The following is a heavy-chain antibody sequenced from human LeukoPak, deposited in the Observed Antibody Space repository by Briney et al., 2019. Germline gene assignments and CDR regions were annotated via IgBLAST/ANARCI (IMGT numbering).Heavy chain of an antibody. J-gene: IGHJ4*02. D-gene: IGHD2-21*02. CDR2: IQEDGKKE. V-gene: IGHV3-7*01. CDR1: GFTFTKFW. CDR3: AKDIVGGGDDY. Sequence: GGSLRLSCAASGFTFTKFWMSWVRQAPGKGLEWVANIQEDGKKENYVDSVRGRFTISRDNAKNSIYLQMNSLRVEDTAAYYCAKDIVGGGDDYWGQGTLVIVSS.